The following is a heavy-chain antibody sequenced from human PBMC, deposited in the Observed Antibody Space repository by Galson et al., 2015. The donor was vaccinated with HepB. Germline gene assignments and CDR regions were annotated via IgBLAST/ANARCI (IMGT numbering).Heavy chain of an antibody. CDR3: ARGGRSWYDY. D-gene: IGHD6-13*01. V-gene: IGHV7-4-1*02. CDR2: INTNTGSP. Sequence: SVKVSCKASEYTFSSSAMNWVRQAPGQGLEYMGWINTNTGSPTYAQGFTGRFVFSLDTSVSTACLQISSLKTEDTAVYYCARGGRSWYDYWGQGTLVTVSS. CDR1: EYTFSSSA. J-gene: IGHJ4*02.